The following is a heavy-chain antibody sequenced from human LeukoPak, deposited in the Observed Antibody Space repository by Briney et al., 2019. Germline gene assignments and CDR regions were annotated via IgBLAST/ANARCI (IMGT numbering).Heavy chain of an antibody. D-gene: IGHD5-24*01. J-gene: IGHJ4*02. CDR1: GFTFSSYA. V-gene: IGHV3-30-3*01. Sequence: PGRSLRLSCAASGFTFSSYAMHWVRQAPGKGLEWVAVISYDGSNKYYADSVKGRFIISRDSSKNTLYLQMNSLRGEDTAAYYCATEMATTETFDYWGQGALVTVSS. CDR2: ISYDGSNK. CDR3: ATEMATTETFDY.